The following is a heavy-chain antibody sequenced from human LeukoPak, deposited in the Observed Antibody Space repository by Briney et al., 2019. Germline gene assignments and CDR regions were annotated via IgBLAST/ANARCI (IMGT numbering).Heavy chain of an antibody. CDR3: ARGAGIQLWLSS. V-gene: IGHV4-59*01. D-gene: IGHD5-18*01. CDR2: IYYSGST. CDR1: GGSISSYY. J-gene: IGHJ4*02. Sequence: PSETLSLTCTVSGGSISSYYWSWIRQPPGKGLEWIGYIYYSGSTNYNPSLKSRVTISVDTSKNQFPLKLSSVTAADTAVYYCARGAGIQLWLSSWGQGTLVTVSS.